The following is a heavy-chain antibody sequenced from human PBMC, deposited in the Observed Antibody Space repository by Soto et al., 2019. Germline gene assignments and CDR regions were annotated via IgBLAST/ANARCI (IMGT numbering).Heavy chain of an antibody. CDR2: IYYSGST. J-gene: IGHJ4*02. V-gene: IGHV4-30-4*01. D-gene: IGHD6-19*01. CDR1: GGSISSGDYY. CDR3: AREVILGAVAGPYYFDY. Sequence: SETLSLTCTVSGGSISSGDYYWSWIRQPPGKGLEWIGYIYYSGSTYYNPSLKSRVTISVDTSKNQFSLKLSSVTAADTAVYYCAREVILGAVAGPYYFDYWGQGTLVTVSS.